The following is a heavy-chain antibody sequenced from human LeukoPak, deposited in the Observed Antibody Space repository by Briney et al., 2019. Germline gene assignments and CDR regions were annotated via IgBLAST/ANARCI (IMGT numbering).Heavy chain of an antibody. CDR2: ISAYNGNT. J-gene: IGHJ4*02. Sequence: ASVKVSCKASGYTFTSYGISWVRQAPGQGLEWMGWISAYNGNTNYAQELQGRVTMTTDTSTSTAYMELRSLRSDDTAVYYCARISFKLRGELDFDYWGQGTLVTVSS. D-gene: IGHD4-23*01. V-gene: IGHV1-18*01. CDR1: GYTFTSYG. CDR3: ARISFKLRGELDFDY.